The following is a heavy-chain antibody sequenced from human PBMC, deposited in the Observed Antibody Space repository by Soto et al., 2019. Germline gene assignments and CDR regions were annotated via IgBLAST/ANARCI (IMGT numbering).Heavy chain of an antibody. Sequence: SETLSLTCTVSGGSLSSGSFFWGWIRQPPGKGLEWIGHIYFTGTSSYSPSLKSRVTMFVDTSKNNFSLRLTSVTAADTAVYYCVRREAVAGSQFDFWGQGTLVTVS. CDR2: IYFTGTS. V-gene: IGHV4-39*02. J-gene: IGHJ4*02. D-gene: IGHD6-19*01. CDR3: VRREAVAGSQFDF. CDR1: GGSLSSGSFF.